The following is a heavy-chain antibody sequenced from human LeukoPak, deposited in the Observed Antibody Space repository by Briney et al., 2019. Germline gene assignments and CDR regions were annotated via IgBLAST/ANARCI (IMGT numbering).Heavy chain of an antibody. CDR1: GGTFSSYA. J-gene: IGHJ4*02. Sequence: SVKVSCKASGGTFSSYAISWVRQAPGQGLEWMGGIIPIFGTANYAQKFQGRVTITADKSTSTAYMELRSLRSDDTAVYYCARDGVHSSGWYVYWGQGTLVTVSP. CDR2: IIPIFGTA. V-gene: IGHV1-69*06. CDR3: ARDGVHSSGWYVY. D-gene: IGHD6-19*01.